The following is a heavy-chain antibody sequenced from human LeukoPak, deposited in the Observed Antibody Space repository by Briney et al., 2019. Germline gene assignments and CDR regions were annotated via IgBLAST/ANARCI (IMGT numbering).Heavy chain of an antibody. D-gene: IGHD2-2*01. J-gene: IGHJ4*02. Sequence: GGSLRLSCAVSGFTFSFYEMHWVRQAPGKGLEWVSYISSSGRTIYYADSVKGRFTISRDNAKNSLYLQMNSLRAADTAVYFCARRYCSTTNCYAFDYWGQGTLVTVSS. V-gene: IGHV3-48*03. CDR3: ARRYCSTTNCYAFDY. CDR2: ISSSGRTI. CDR1: GFTFSFYE.